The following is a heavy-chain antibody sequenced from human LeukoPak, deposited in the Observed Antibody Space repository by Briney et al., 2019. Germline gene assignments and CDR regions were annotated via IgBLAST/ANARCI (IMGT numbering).Heavy chain of an antibody. CDR2: ISASGGST. J-gene: IGHJ4*02. D-gene: IGHD1-1*01. CDR3: AKGLERESRLEC. Sequence: PGGSLRLSCAASGFTFSSYSMNWVRQGPGKGLEWVSGISASGGSTYYTDSLKGRHTISRDNSKNTLFLQMNSLRAEDTAIYYCAKGLERESRLECWGQGTLVTVSS. V-gene: IGHV3-23*01. CDR1: GFTFSSYS.